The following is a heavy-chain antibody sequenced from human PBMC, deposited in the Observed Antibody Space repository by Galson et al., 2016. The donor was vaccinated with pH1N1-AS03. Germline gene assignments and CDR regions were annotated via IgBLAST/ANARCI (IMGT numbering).Heavy chain of an antibody. Sequence: SVKVSCKASDYTFTNYGISWVRQAPGQGLEWMGWISTYNGNTNYAQKFQGRVTMTTDTSTSTVYMELRSLRSDDTAVYYCARDYSTSSQYYYYYYMDGWGKGTTVTVFS. D-gene: IGHD6-6*01. CDR2: ISTYNGNT. J-gene: IGHJ6*03. CDR1: DYTFTNYG. V-gene: IGHV1-18*01. CDR3: ARDYSTSSQYYYYYYMDG.